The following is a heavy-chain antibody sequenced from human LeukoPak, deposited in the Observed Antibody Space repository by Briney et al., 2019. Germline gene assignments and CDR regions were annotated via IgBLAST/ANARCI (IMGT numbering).Heavy chain of an antibody. CDR1: GGSISSYY. CDR2: IYYSGST. J-gene: IGHJ6*02. Sequence: SETLSLTCTVSGGSISSYYWSWIRQPPGKGLEWIGYIYYSGSTNYNPSLKSRVTISVDTSKNQFSLKLSSVTAADTAVYYRARDRAYYDILTDYYYYYGMDVWGQGTTVTVSS. CDR3: ARDRAYYDILTDYYYYYGMDV. D-gene: IGHD3-9*01. V-gene: IGHV4-59*01.